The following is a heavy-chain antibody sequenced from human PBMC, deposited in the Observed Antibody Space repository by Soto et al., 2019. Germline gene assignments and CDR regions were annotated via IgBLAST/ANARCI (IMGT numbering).Heavy chain of an antibody. CDR2: IYYSGST. V-gene: IGHV4-59*08. D-gene: IGHD6-13*01. J-gene: IGHJ4*02. CDR1: GGSISSYY. Sequence: QVQLQESGPGLVKPSETLSLTCTVSGGSISSYYWSWIRQPPGKGLEWIGYIYYSGSTNYNPSLKSRVTISVDTSKNQFSLKLSSVTAADTAVYYCARHTIAAAPFDYWGQGTLVTVSS. CDR3: ARHTIAAAPFDY.